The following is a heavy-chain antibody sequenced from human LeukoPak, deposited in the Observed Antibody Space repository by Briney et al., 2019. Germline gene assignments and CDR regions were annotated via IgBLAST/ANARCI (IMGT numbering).Heavy chain of an antibody. CDR2: IIPIFGTA. D-gene: IGHD6-6*01. CDR1: GGTFSSYA. Sequence: GSSVKVSCKASGGTFSSYAISWVRQAPGQGLEWMGGIIPIFGTANYAQKFQGRVTITADKSTSTAYMELSSLRSDDTAFYYCARVEALYHLPTHWGQGTLVTVSS. CDR3: ARVEALYHLPTH. J-gene: IGHJ4*02. V-gene: IGHV1-69*06.